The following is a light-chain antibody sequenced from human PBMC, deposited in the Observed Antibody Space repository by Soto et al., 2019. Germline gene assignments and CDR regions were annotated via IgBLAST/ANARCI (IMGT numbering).Light chain of an antibody. CDR3: QQYNRWPWT. Sequence: EIVMTQSPFTLSVSPGERATLSCRASQSVGSNLAWYQQKPGQAPRLLISGASTGATGVPATFSGSGSGTEFTLTINSLQSEDFAIYYCQQYNRWPWTFGQGAKV. V-gene: IGKV3-15*01. CDR1: QSVGSN. J-gene: IGKJ1*01. CDR2: GAS.